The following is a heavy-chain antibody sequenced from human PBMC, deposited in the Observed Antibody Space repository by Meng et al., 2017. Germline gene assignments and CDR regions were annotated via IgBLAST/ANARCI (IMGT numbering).Heavy chain of an antibody. J-gene: IGHJ3*02. D-gene: IGHD5-24*01. Sequence: QVQLVQSGAEVKKPGVSVKVSCKVSGGTFSSYDIRWVRQAPGQGLEWMGGIIPIFGTANYAQKFQGRVTITTDESTSTAYMELSSLRSEDTAVYYCARGMVEMATIFRWEAPAGAFDIWGQGTMVTVSS. CDR3: ARGMVEMATIFRWEAPAGAFDI. CDR2: IIPIFGTA. CDR1: GGTFSSYD. V-gene: IGHV1-69*05.